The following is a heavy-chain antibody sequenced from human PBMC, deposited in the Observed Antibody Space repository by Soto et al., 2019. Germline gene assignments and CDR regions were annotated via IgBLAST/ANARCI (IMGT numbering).Heavy chain of an antibody. Sequence: GESLKISCKGSGYSFTSYWIGWVRQMPGKGLEWMGIIYPGDSDTRYSPSFQGQVTISADKSISTAYLQWSSLKASDTAMYYCAISRSGWTTAGWFDPWGQGTLVTVSS. CDR2: IYPGDSDT. CDR1: GYSFTSYW. D-gene: IGHD6-19*01. CDR3: AISRSGWTTAGWFDP. V-gene: IGHV5-51*01. J-gene: IGHJ5*02.